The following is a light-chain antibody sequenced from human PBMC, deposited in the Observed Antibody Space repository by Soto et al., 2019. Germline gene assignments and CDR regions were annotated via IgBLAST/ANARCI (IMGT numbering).Light chain of an antibody. J-gene: IGLJ3*02. CDR2: GKS. V-gene: IGLV1-40*01. Sequence: QSVLTQPPSVSGAPGQRVTISCTGSSSNIGAGYDVHWYQQLPGTAPQLLIYGKSNRPSGVPDRFSGSKSGTSASLAITGLQAEDEADYYCQSYDSSLSALFGGGTKLTVL. CDR3: QSYDSSLSAL. CDR1: SSNIGAGYD.